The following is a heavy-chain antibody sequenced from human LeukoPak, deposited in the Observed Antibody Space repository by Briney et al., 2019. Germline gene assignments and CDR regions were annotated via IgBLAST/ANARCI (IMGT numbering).Heavy chain of an antibody. CDR3: ARDSRSFIVMITEPRKNLVDY. V-gene: IGHV3-23*01. Sequence: GGSLRLSCAVSGVRFSNYAMTWVRQAPGKGLEWVSSISASGSNTYYADSVKGRFTISRDNSKNTLYLQMNSLRVEDTAVYYCARDSRSFIVMITEPRKNLVDYWGQGTLVTVSS. CDR1: GVRFSNYA. D-gene: IGHD3-16*01. J-gene: IGHJ4*02. CDR2: ISASGSNT.